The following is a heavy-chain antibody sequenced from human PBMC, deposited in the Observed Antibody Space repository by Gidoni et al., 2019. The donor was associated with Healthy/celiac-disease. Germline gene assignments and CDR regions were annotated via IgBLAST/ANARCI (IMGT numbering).Heavy chain of an antibody. V-gene: IGHV3-23*01. CDR3: AKDGRGSGWYFDY. J-gene: IGHJ4*02. CDR2: ISGSGGST. D-gene: IGHD6-19*01. CDR1: GFTFSSYA. Sequence: EVQLLESGGGLVQPGGSLRLSCAVSGFTFSSYAMRWVRLGPGKGLEWVSAISGSGGSTNYADSLKGRFTISRDNSKNTLYLQLNSLRAEDTAVYYCAKDGRGSGWYFDYWGQGTLVTVSS.